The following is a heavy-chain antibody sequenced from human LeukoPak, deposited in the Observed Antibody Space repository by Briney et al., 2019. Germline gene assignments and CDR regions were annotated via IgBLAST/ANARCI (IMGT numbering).Heavy chain of an antibody. V-gene: IGHV3-21*01. Sequence: GGSLRLSCAASGFTFSSYSMNWVRQAPGKGLEWVSSISSSSSYIYYADSVKGRFTISRDNAKNSLYLQMNSLRAEDTAAYYCARDAGTYYYGSGSPHFDYWGQGTLVTVSS. CDR1: GFTFSSYS. CDR3: ARDAGTYYYGSGSPHFDY. CDR2: ISSSSSYI. J-gene: IGHJ4*02. D-gene: IGHD3-10*01.